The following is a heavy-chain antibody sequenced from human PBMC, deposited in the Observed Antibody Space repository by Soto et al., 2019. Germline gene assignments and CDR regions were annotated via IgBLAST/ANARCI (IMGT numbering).Heavy chain of an antibody. V-gene: IGHV3-23*01. CDR3: AKEADCSGGSCYRVLDY. CDR1: AFAFGRYS. J-gene: IGHJ4*02. Sequence: GGSLSLSCAVSAFAFGRYSMNWVRQAPGKGLEWVSVISGSGGGTYYADSVKGRFTISRDNSKNTLYLQMSSLRAEDTAIYYCAKEADCSGGSCYRVLDYWGQGTLVTVSS. D-gene: IGHD2-15*01. CDR2: ISGSGGGT.